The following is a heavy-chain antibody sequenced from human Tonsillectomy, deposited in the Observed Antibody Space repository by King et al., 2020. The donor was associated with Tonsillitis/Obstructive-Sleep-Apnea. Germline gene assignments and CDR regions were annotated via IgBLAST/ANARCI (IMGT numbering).Heavy chain of an antibody. CDR1: GGAISSYY. V-gene: IGHV4-59*01. CDR3: SRAPGSEYGSGGSCYYNWFDP. CDR2: IYYSWST. D-gene: IGHD2-15*01. J-gene: IGHJ5*02. Sequence: VQLQESGPGLVKPSENLSLTCTVSGGAISSYYCSWIRQPPGKGLEWIGDIYYSWSTNYNPSLKSRVTISIDTSKNQLSLKLSSVTAADLAVYYFSRAPGSEYGSGGSCYYNWFDPWGQGTLVTVSS.